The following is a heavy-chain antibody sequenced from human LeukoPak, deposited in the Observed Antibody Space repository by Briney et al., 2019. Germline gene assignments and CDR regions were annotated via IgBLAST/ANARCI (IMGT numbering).Heavy chain of an antibody. CDR3: ARRTPYYDSSGYYYDTFDI. V-gene: IGHV4-59*01. CDR2: IYYSGST. J-gene: IGHJ3*02. Sequence: PSETLSLTCTVSGGSISSYYWSWIRQPPGKGLEWIGYIYYSGSTNYNPFLKSRVTISVDTSKNQFSLKLSSVTAADTAVYYCARRTPYYDSSGYYYDTFDIWGQGTMVTVSS. CDR1: GGSISSYY. D-gene: IGHD3-22*01.